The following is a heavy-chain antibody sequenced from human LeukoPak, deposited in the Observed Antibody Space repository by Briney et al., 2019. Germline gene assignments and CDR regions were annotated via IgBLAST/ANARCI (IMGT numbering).Heavy chain of an antibody. CDR3: ARTIIGIYGSFEYYFDL. V-gene: IGHV3-11*01. J-gene: IGHJ4*02. Sequence: PGGSLRLSCAASGFTFSDNYMSWIRQAPGKGLEWVSFISISGATIHYADSVRGRLTISRDNAKNSLYLQMNSLRAEDTAMYYCARTIIGIYGSFEYYFDLWGQGTLVTVSP. CDR2: ISISGATI. CDR1: GFTFSDNY. D-gene: IGHD3-16*01.